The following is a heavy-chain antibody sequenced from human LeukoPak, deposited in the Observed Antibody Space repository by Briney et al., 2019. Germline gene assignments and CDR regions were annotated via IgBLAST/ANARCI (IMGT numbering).Heavy chain of an antibody. CDR2: IWYDGSNK. D-gene: IGHD5-24*01. CDR1: GFTFSSYG. J-gene: IGHJ4*02. Sequence: GGSLRLSCAASGFTFSSYGMHWVRQAPGKGLEWVAVIWYDGSNKYYADSVKGRFTISRDNSKNTLYLQMNSLRAEDTAVYYCARDGDGYNLPDYWGQGTLVTVSS. CDR3: ARDGDGYNLPDY. V-gene: IGHV3-33*01.